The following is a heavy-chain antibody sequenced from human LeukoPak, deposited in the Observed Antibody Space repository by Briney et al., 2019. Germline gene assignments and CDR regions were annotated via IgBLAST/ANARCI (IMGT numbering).Heavy chain of an antibody. Sequence: GGSLRLSCAASGFTFDDYGMSWVRQAPGKGLEWVSGINWNGGSTGYADSVKGRFTISRDNAKNTLYLQMNSLRAEDTAVYYCARGKDTAMVNYGMDVWGQGTTVTVSS. J-gene: IGHJ6*02. D-gene: IGHD5-18*01. V-gene: IGHV3-20*04. CDR2: INWNGGST. CDR1: GFTFDDYG. CDR3: ARGKDTAMVNYGMDV.